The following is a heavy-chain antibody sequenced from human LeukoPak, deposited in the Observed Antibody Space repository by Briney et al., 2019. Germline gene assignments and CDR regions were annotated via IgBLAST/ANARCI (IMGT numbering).Heavy chain of an antibody. D-gene: IGHD6-19*01. CDR3: ARDPQIAVAGTGFDY. CDR2: INPSSGDT. CDR1: AYTFTDYY. Sequence: GASVKVSCKASAYTFTDYYVHWVRQAPGQGLEWMGRINPSSGDTNYAQNFQGRVTMTRDTSISTVYMELSSLRSEDTAVYYCARDPQIAVAGTGFDYWGQGTLVTVSS. J-gene: IGHJ4*02. V-gene: IGHV1-2*06.